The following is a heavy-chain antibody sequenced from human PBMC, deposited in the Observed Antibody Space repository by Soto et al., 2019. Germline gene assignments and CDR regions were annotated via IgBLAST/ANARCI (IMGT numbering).Heavy chain of an antibody. D-gene: IGHD3-10*01. Sequence: GASVKVSCKASGYTFTSYAMHWVRQAPGQRLEWMGWINAGNGNTKYSQKFQGRVTITRDTSASTAYMELSSLRSEDTAVYYCAKDHMVRGVRPYYFDYWGQGTLVTVSS. CDR3: AKDHMVRGVRPYYFDY. CDR1: GYTFTSYA. V-gene: IGHV1-3*01. J-gene: IGHJ4*02. CDR2: INAGNGNT.